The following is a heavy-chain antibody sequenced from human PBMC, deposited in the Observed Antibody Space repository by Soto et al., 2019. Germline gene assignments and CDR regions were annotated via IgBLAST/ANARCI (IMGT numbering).Heavy chain of an antibody. J-gene: IGHJ5*01. Sequence: QVQLVQSGAEVKKPGASVKVSCKASGYTFTGYCMHWVRQAPGQGLEWMGWINPNSGGTNYAQKFQGRVTMTRDTSISPAYMELTRLKSDDTAEYYCAMGAAAGSNWFDSWGQGTLVTVSS. CDR2: INPNSGGT. D-gene: IGHD6-13*01. CDR1: GYTFTGYC. CDR3: AMGAAAGSNWFDS. V-gene: IGHV1-2*02.